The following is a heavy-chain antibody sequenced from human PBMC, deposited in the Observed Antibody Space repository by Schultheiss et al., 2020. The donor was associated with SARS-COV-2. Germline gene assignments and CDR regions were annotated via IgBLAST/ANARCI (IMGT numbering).Heavy chain of an antibody. V-gene: IGHV4-59*08. Sequence: SETLSLTCTVSGGSISSYYWSWIRQPPGKGLEWIGEIYHSGSTNYNPSLKSRVTISVDKSKNQFSLKLSSVTAADTAVYYCARRTGAAVADSIDYWGQGTLVTVSS. D-gene: IGHD6-19*01. CDR2: IYHSGST. CDR3: ARRTGAAVADSIDY. J-gene: IGHJ4*02. CDR1: GGSISSYY.